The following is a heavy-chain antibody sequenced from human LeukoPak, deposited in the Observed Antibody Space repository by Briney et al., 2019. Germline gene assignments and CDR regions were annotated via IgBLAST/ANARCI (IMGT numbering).Heavy chain of an antibody. CDR3: ATDGIDGYSYGDFDY. CDR1: GYTFTSYG. CDR2: ISTYNGNT. D-gene: IGHD5-18*01. Sequence: GASVKVSCKASGYTFTSYGISWVRQAPGQGLEWMGWISTYNGNTNYAQKFQGRVTMTEDTSTDTAYMELSSLRSEDTAVYYCATDGIDGYSYGDFDYWGQGTLVTVSS. J-gene: IGHJ4*02. V-gene: IGHV1-18*01.